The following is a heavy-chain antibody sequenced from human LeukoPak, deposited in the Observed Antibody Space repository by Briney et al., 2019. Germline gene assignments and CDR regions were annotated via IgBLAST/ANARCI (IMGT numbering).Heavy chain of an antibody. D-gene: IGHD3-10*01. CDR1: GGSFSGYY. V-gene: IGHV4-34*01. CDR2: INHSGST. J-gene: IGHJ3*02. Sequence: SETLSLTCAVYGGSFSGYYWSWIRQPPGKGLEWIGEINHSGSTNYNPSLKSRVTISVDTSKSQFSLKLSSVTAADTAVYYCARGKTYYYGSGSYAFDIWGQGTMVTVSS. CDR3: ARGKTYYYGSGSYAFDI.